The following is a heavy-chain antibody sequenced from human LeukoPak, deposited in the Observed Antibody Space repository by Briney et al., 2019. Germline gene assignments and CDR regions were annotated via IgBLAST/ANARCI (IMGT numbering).Heavy chain of an antibody. CDR1: GGSLTNNY. V-gene: IGHV4-59*01. J-gene: IGHJ3*02. CDR2: IYYSGST. D-gene: IGHD3-22*01. CDR3: ARLLDYDTSGYPDTFDI. Sequence: SETLSLTCTVSGGSLTNNYWSWIRQPPGKGLEWIGYIYYSGSTNYKPSRKSRVTISVDTSKNHFSLKLNSLTAVDTAVYYCARLLDYDTSGYPDTFDIWGQGTMVTVSS.